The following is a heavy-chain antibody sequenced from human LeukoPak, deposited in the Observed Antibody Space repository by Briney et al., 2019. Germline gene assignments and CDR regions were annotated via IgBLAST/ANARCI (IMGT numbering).Heavy chain of an antibody. CDR2: IYYSGST. Sequence: TASETLSLTCTVSGGPISSSSYYWGWIRQPPGKGLEWIGSIYYSGSTYYNPSLKSRVTISVDTSKNQFSLKLSSVTAADTAVYYCARLAEYPNWGQGTLVTVSS. J-gene: IGHJ4*02. D-gene: IGHD2/OR15-2a*01. CDR3: ARLAEYPN. V-gene: IGHV4-39*07. CDR1: GGPISSSSYY.